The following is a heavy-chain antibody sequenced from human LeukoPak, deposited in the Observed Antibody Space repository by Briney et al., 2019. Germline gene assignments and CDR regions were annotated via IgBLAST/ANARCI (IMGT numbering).Heavy chain of an antibody. CDR2: ISGSGGST. J-gene: IGHJ4*02. V-gene: IGHV3-23*01. CDR1: GFTVSSNY. CDR3: AKDPGITMIED. D-gene: IGHD3-22*01. Sequence: PGGSLRLSCAASGFTVSSNYMSWVRQAPGKGLEWVSAISGSGGSTYYADSVKGRFTISRDNSKNTLYLQMNSLRAEDTAVYYCAKDPGITMIEDWGQGTLVTVSS.